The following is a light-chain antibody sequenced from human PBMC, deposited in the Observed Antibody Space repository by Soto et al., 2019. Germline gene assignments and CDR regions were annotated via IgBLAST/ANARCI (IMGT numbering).Light chain of an antibody. CDR2: KAS. J-gene: IGKJ2*01. CDR1: QTISSS. V-gene: IGKV1-5*03. Sequence: DIQMTQFPPTLSASIGDRVTITCRASQTISSSLAWYQQKPGKAPKLLIYKASTLETGVPSRFSSSGSGTEFTLTISSMKPDDFATYYCQQYDSYSPYTFGQGTRLEIK. CDR3: QQYDSYSPYT.